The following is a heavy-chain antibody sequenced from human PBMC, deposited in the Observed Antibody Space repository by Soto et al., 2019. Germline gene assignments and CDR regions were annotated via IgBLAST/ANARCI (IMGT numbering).Heavy chain of an antibody. CDR2: ISHDGSNT. V-gene: IGHV3-30*03. D-gene: IGHD3-22*01. CDR3: ARNYYDSGGGFDY. J-gene: IGHJ4*02. CDR1: GFTFSAYG. Sequence: GGSLRLSCAASGFTFSAYGIHWVRQAPGKGLEWVAVISHDGSNTNYADSVKGRFTFSRDNSKDTLYLQMNSLRAEDTAVYYCARNYYDSGGGFDYWGQGTLVTVSS.